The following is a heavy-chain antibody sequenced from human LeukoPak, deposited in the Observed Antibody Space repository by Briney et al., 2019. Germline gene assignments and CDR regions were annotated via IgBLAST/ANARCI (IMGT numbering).Heavy chain of an antibody. CDR2: IYHSGST. CDR1: GGSISSGGYY. J-gene: IGHJ4*02. Sequence: PSETLSLTCTVSGGSISSGGYYWSWIRQPPGKGLEWIGYIYHSGSTYYNPSLKSRVTISVDRSKNQFSLKLSSVTAADTAVYYCARDRRGYSGYEIDYWGQGTLVTVSS. D-gene: IGHD5-12*01. V-gene: IGHV4-30-2*01. CDR3: ARDRRGYSGYEIDY.